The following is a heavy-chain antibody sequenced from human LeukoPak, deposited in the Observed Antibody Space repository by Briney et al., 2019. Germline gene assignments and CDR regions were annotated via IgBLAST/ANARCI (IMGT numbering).Heavy chain of an antibody. J-gene: IGHJ4*02. CDR1: GGSISSYY. CDR2: IYYSGST. D-gene: IGHD3-10*01. Sequence: SETLSLTCTVSGGSISSYYWSWIRQPPGKGLESIGYIYYSGSTNYNPSLKSRVTISVDTSKNQFSLKLSSVTAADTAVYYCARGVLLWFGVDYWGQGTLVTVSS. V-gene: IGHV4-59*12. CDR3: ARGVLLWFGVDY.